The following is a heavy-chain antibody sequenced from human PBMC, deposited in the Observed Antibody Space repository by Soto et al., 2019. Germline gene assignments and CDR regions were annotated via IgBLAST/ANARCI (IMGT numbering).Heavy chain of an antibody. CDR3: ARILHYDNTGSFDY. CDR1: GGYFSGYH. D-gene: IGHD3-22*01. J-gene: IGHJ4*02. V-gene: IGHV4-34*01. Sequence: SETLSLTCAVYGGYFSGYHWSWIRQTPGKGLEWIGEIDHKGNTNYNPSLKSRLTISLDTPKNQFSLSLSSVTAADTAVYYCARILHYDNTGSFDYWGQGTLVTVS. CDR2: IDHKGNT.